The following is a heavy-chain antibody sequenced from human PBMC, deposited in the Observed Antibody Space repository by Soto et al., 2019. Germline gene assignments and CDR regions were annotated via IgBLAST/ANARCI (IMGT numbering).Heavy chain of an antibody. CDR1: GDXVXXXPXX. CDR3: XXXXXXXXXXXXXXXXXLGV. J-gene: IGHJ6*02. V-gene: IGHV4-61*01. Sequence: QVRLQESGPGLVKPSETLSLSCLVSGDXVXXXPXXXXWIRXSXGEGLEWIAYIYYSGSTNVNPSLESRVNISIDMSKNQFFLELRSVTAAXAAVXXXXXXXXXXXXXXXXXXXXLGVWGQGTTVAISS. CDR2: IYYSGST.